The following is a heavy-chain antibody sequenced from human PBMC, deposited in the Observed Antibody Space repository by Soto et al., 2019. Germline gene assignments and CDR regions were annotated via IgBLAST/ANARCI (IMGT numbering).Heavy chain of an antibody. CDR1: GFTFSSYS. Sequence: EVQLVESGGGLVKPGGSLRLSCAASGFTFSSYSMNWVRQAPGKGLEWVSSISSSSSYIYYADSVKGRFTISRDNAKNSLYLQMNSLRAEDTAVYYCARGSEWNYDLDYWGQGTLVTVSS. V-gene: IGHV3-21*01. J-gene: IGHJ4*02. D-gene: IGHD1-7*01. CDR3: ARGSEWNYDLDY. CDR2: ISSSSSYI.